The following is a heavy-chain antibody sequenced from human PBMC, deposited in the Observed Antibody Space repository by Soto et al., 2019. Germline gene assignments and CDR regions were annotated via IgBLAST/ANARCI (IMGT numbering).Heavy chain of an antibody. CDR2: IYWDDDK. CDR1: GFSLSTSGVG. Sequence: SGPTLVNPTQTLTLTCTFSGFSLSTSGVGVGWISQPPGKALEWLALIYWDDDKRYSPSLKSRLTITKDTSKNQVVLTMTNMDPVDTATYYCAHLTSTREWLIVRDNYYYMDVWGKGTTVTVSS. CDR3: AHLTSTREWLIVRDNYYYMDV. V-gene: IGHV2-5*02. J-gene: IGHJ6*03. D-gene: IGHD3-3*01.